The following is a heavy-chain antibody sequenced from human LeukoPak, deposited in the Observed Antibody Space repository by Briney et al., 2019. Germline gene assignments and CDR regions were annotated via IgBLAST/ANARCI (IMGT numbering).Heavy chain of an antibody. Sequence: GASVKVSCKVSGYTLTELSMHWVRQAPGKGLEWMGGFDPEDGETIYAQKFQGRVTMTEDTSTDTAYMELSSLRAEDTAVYYCAKDASPLYQLLFIAWFDPWGQGTLVTVSS. CDR3: AKDASPLYQLLFIAWFDP. V-gene: IGHV1-24*01. J-gene: IGHJ5*02. CDR1: GYTLTELS. CDR2: FDPEDGET. D-gene: IGHD2-2*01.